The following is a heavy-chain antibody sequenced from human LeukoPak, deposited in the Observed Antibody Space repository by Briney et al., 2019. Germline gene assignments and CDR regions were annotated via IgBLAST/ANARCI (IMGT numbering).Heavy chain of an antibody. CDR3: AKNGGTPAYYYYYMDV. J-gene: IGHJ6*03. CDR2: ISGSGGST. V-gene: IGHV3-23*01. D-gene: IGHD2-15*01. Sequence: GGSLRLSCAASGFTFSSYAMSWVRQAPGKGLEWVSAISGSGGSTYYADSVKGRFTISRDNFKNTLYLQMNSLRAEDTAVYYCAKNGGTPAYYYYYMDVWGKGTTVTVSS. CDR1: GFTFSSYA.